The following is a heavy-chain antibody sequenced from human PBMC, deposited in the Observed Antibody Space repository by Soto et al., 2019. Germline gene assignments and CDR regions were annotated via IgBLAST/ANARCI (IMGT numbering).Heavy chain of an antibody. CDR3: ARQNRDYDILTGYYPLLFFVDY. Sequence: QLQLQESGPGLVKPSETLSLTCTVSGGSISSSSYYWGWIRQPPGKGLEWIGSIYYSGSTYYNPSLKSRVTISVDTSKNQFSLKLSSVTAADTAVYYCARQNRDYDILTGYYPLLFFVDYWGQGTLVTVSS. V-gene: IGHV4-39*01. CDR1: GGSISSSSYY. CDR2: IYYSGST. J-gene: IGHJ4*02. D-gene: IGHD3-9*01.